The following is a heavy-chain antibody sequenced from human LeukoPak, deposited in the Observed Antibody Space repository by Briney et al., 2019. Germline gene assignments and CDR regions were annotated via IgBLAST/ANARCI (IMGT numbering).Heavy chain of an antibody. Sequence: ASVNVSCKASGYTFTSYGISWVRQAPGQGLEWMGWISAYNGNTNYAQKLQGRVTMTTDTSTSTAYMELRSLRSDDTAVYYCARMGIAVAGTSYYYGMDVWGQGTTVTVSS. CDR2: ISAYNGNT. V-gene: IGHV1-18*01. D-gene: IGHD6-19*01. J-gene: IGHJ6*02. CDR1: GYTFTSYG. CDR3: ARMGIAVAGTSYYYGMDV.